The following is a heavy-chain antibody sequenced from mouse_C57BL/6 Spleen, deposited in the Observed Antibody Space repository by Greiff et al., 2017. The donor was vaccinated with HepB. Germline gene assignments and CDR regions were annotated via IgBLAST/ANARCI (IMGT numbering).Heavy chain of an antibody. V-gene: IGHV1-55*01. CDR2: IYPGSGST. CDR1: GYTFTSYW. CDR3: ARGGNLLEAMDY. D-gene: IGHD1-1*01. J-gene: IGHJ4*01. Sequence: VQLQQSGAELVKPGASVKMSCKASGYTFTSYWITWVKQRPGQGLEWIGDIYPGSGSTNYNEKFKSKATLTVDTSYSTAYMQLSSMTSEDSAVYYCARGGNLLEAMDYWGQGTSVTVSS.